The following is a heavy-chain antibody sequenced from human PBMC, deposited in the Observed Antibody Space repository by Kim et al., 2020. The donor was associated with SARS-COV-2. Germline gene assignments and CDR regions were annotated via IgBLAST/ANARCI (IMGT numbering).Heavy chain of an antibody. Sequence: VKGRFTHTRDNAKNSLYLQMNSLRAEDTALYYCARQGSSGYDSIGYYFDYWGQGTLVTVSS. D-gene: IGHD5-12*01. CDR3: ARQGSSGYDSIGYYFDY. J-gene: IGHJ4*02. V-gene: IGHV3-20*03.